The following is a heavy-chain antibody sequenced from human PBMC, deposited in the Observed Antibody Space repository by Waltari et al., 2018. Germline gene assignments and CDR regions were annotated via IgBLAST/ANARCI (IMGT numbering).Heavy chain of an antibody. D-gene: IGHD3-10*01. CDR3: ARLGIWFGEVN. CDR1: GFTFRSFW. CDR2: IKQDGSEK. V-gene: IGHV3-7*01. J-gene: IGHJ6*02. Sequence: EVQLVESGGGLVQPGWSMRLSCAALGFTFRSFWMLWVRQAPGKGLEWVANIKQDGSEKYYVDSVKGRFTISRDNAKNSLYLQMNSLRAEDTAVYYCARLGIWFGEVNWGQGTTVTVSS.